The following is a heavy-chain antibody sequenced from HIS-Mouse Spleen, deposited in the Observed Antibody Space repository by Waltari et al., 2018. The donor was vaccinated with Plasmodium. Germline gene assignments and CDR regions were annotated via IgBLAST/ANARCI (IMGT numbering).Heavy chain of an antibody. CDR1: GFPFSSYD. J-gene: IGHJ3*02. Sequence: EVQLVESGGGLVQPGGSLCLSCAASGFPFSSYDMHWVRQATGKGLEWVSAIGTAGDTYYPGSVKGRFTISRENAKNSLYLQMNSLRAGDTAVYYCARGRWNHAFDIWGQGTMVTVSS. CDR3: ARGRWNHAFDI. CDR2: IGTAGDT. D-gene: IGHD1-1*01. V-gene: IGHV3-13*01.